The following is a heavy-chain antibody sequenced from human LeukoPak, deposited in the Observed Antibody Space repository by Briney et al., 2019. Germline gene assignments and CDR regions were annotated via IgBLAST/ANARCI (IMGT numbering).Heavy chain of an antibody. D-gene: IGHD6-19*01. CDR2: ISGSGGST. CDR3: AKDRQLSSGWYDVYDLYAFDI. Sequence: PGGSLRLSCAASGFTFSSYAMSWVRQAPGKGLEWVSAISGSGGSTYYADSVKGRFTISRDNSKNTLYLQMNSLRAEDTAVYYCAKDRQLSSGWYDVYDLYAFDIWGQGTMVTVSS. J-gene: IGHJ3*02. V-gene: IGHV3-23*01. CDR1: GFTFSSYA.